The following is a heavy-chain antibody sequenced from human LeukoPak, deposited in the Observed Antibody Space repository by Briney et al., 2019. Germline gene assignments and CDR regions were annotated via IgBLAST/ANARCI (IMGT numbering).Heavy chain of an antibody. CDR2: INWNGGST. Sequence: PGGSLRLSCAASGFTFDDYGMRWVRQAPGKGLEWVSGINWNGGSTGYADSVKGRFTISRDNAKHSLYLQMHSLRAEDTALYTFAGDSTYGSGSYYTYWGQGTLVTVSS. V-gene: IGHV3-20*01. D-gene: IGHD3-10*01. CDR3: AGDSTYGSGSYYTY. CDR1: GFTFDDYG. J-gene: IGHJ4*02.